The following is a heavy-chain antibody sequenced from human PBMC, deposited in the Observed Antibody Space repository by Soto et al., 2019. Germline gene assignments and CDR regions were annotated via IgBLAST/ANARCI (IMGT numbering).Heavy chain of an antibody. D-gene: IGHD3-9*01. CDR3: ARSGGHYDILTAFDY. CDR2: IYYSGST. V-gene: IGHV4-31*03. J-gene: IGHJ4*02. CDR1: GGSISSGGYY. Sequence: SETLSLTCTVSGGSISSGGYYWSWIRQHPGKGLEWIGYIYYSGSTYYNPSLKSRVTISVDTSKNQFSLKLSSVTAADTAVYYCARSGGHYDILTAFDYWGQGTLVTVSS.